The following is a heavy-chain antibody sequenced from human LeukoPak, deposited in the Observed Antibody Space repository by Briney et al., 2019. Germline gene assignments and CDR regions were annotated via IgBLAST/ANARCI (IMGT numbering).Heavy chain of an antibody. V-gene: IGHV1-2*02. CDR2: INPNSGGT. CDR1: GYTFTGYF. J-gene: IGHJ3*02. Sequence: ASVKVSCKASGYTFTGYFVHWVRQAPGQGLEWMGWINPNSGGTNYAQKFQGRVTMTRDTSISTAYMELSRLRSDDTAVYYCARVRGFGGAAFDIWGQGTMVTVSS. CDR3: ARVRGFGGAAFDI. D-gene: IGHD3-10*01.